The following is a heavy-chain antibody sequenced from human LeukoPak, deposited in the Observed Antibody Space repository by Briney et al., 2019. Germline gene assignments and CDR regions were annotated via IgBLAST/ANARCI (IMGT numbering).Heavy chain of an antibody. CDR2: IYYSGST. CDR1: GGSISSSSYY. CDR3: ARSRRWADFDY. Sequence: SETLSLTCTVSGGSISSSSYYWGWIRQPPGKGLEWIGSIYYSGSTYYNLSLKSRVTISVDTSKNQFSLKLSSVTAADTAVYYCARSRRWADFDYWGQGTLVTVSS. D-gene: IGHD1-26*01. V-gene: IGHV4-39*07. J-gene: IGHJ4*02.